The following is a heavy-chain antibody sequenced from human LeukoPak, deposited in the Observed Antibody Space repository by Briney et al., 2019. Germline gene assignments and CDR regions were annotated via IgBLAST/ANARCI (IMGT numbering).Heavy chain of an antibody. J-gene: IGHJ3*02. CDR1: GGSLSVYY. CDR3: ARGGYSYGWRGDDAFDI. Sequence: SDTLSLTCVVYGGSLSVYYWSWLRQSPGKGLEWIGEINDSGSTNYNPSLKSRVPLSIDTSKNQFSLTLSSVTAADTAVFYCARGGYSYGWRGDDAFDIWGQGTMVTVSS. CDR2: INDSGST. V-gene: IGHV4-34*01. D-gene: IGHD5-18*01.